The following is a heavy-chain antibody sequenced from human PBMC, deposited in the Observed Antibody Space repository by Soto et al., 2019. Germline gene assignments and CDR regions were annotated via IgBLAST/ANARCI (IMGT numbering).Heavy chain of an antibody. CDR2: IHSDGSST. CDR1: GFTFSYYW. Sequence: EVQLLESGGGLVQPGESLRLSCAASGFTFSYYWMHWVRQAPGMGLVWVSRIHSDGSSTTYADSVKGRFTISRDNARNTLYLQMNRLRAEDTAVYYCARGDRGAFDLWGQWTVLTVSS. V-gene: IGHV3-74*01. CDR3: ARGDRGAFDL. J-gene: IGHJ3*01.